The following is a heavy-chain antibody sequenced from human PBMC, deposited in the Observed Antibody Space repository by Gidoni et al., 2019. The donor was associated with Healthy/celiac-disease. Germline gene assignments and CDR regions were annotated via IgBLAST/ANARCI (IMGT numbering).Heavy chain of an antibody. V-gene: IGHV3-23*01. CDR3: AKDVDYDFWNFNWFDP. Sequence: EVQLLESGGGLVQPGGSLRLSCAASGFTFSSYAMSWVRQAPGKGLEWVSAISGSGCSTYYADSVKGRFTISRDNSKNTLYLQMNSLRAEDTAVYYCAKDVDYDFWNFNWFDPWGQGTLVTVSS. CDR2: ISGSGCST. D-gene: IGHD3-3*01. CDR1: GFTFSSYA. J-gene: IGHJ5*02.